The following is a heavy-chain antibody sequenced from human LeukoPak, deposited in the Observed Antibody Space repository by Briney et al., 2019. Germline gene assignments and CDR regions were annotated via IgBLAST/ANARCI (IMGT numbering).Heavy chain of an antibody. CDR1: GFTVSSNY. Sequence: PGGSLRLSCAASGFTVSSNYMSWVRQAPGKGLEWVSVIYSGGSTYYADSVKGRFTISRDISKNTLYLQMNSLSAEDTAVYYCARGRGGDYVPSRFDYWGQGTLVTVSS. CDR2: IYSGGST. J-gene: IGHJ4*02. CDR3: ARGRGGDYVPSRFDY. D-gene: IGHD4-17*01. V-gene: IGHV3-53*01.